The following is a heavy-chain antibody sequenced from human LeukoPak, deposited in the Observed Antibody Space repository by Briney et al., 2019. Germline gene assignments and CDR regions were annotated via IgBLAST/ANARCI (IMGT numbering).Heavy chain of an antibody. CDR2: IYYSGST. Sequence: SETLSLTCTVSGYSISSGYYWGWIRQPPGKGLEWIGSIYYSGSTYYNPSLKSRVTISVDTSKNQFSLKLSSVTAADTAVYYCARLLGYYYYMDVWGKGTTVTVSS. V-gene: IGHV4-38-2*02. CDR1: GYSISSGYY. J-gene: IGHJ6*03. CDR3: ARLLGYYYYMDV.